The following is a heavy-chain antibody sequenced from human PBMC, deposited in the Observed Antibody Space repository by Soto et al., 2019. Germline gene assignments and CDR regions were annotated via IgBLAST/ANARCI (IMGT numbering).Heavy chain of an antibody. D-gene: IGHD3-10*01. Sequence: QVQLVQSGAEVKKPGASVKVSCKASGYTFTSYGISWVRQAPGQGLEWMGWISAYNGNTNYAQKLQGRDTMTTDTSTSTAYMELRSLRSDDTAVYYCATYYYGSGIQDYYGMDVWGQGTTVTVSS. V-gene: IGHV1-18*01. J-gene: IGHJ6*02. CDR2: ISAYNGNT. CDR1: GYTFTSYG. CDR3: ATYYYGSGIQDYYGMDV.